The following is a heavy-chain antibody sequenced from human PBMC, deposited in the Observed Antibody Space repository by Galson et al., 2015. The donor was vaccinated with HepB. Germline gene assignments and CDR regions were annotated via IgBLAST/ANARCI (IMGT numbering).Heavy chain of an antibody. V-gene: IGHV3-23*01. Sequence: SLRLSCAASEFTVSGNYMSWVRQAPGKGLEWVSSICGSGDNTYYADSVKGRFTISRDNSKNTLYLQMNSLRGEDTAVYFCAKGGTASCYSFLSPWGQGTLVTVSS. CDR2: ICGSGDNT. CDR1: EFTVSGNY. J-gene: IGHJ5*02. CDR3: AKGGTASCYSFLSP. D-gene: IGHD2-15*01.